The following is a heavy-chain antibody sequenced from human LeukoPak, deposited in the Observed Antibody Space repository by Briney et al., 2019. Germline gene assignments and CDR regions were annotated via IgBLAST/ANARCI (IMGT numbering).Heavy chain of an antibody. Sequence: SETLSLTCAVYGGSFSGYYWSWIRQPPGKGLEWIGEINHSGSTNYNPSLKSRVTISVDTSKNQFSLKLSSVTAADTAVYYCARDGYSSSWYLIVVAGTRLYGMDVWGQGTTVTVSS. D-gene: IGHD6-13*01. V-gene: IGHV4-34*01. CDR3: ARDGYSSSWYLIVVAGTRLYGMDV. J-gene: IGHJ6*02. CDR1: GGSFSGYY. CDR2: INHSGST.